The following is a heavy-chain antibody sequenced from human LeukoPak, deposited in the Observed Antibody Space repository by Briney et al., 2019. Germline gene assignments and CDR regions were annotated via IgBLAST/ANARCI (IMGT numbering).Heavy chain of an antibody. CDR1: GDAFSSYA. Sequence: SVKVSCKASGDAFSSYAIGWVRQAPGQGLEWMGGITPIFGAANYAQRFQNRVTITAGESTSTAYMELSSLRSEDMVVYYCARETGDGAFDIWGQGTMVTVSS. CDR3: ARETGDGAFDI. D-gene: IGHD7-27*01. CDR2: ITPIFGAA. J-gene: IGHJ3*02. V-gene: IGHV1-69*13.